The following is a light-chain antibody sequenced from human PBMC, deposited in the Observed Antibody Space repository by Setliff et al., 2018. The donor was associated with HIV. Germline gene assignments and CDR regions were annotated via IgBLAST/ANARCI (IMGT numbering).Light chain of an antibody. J-gene: IGLJ1*01. V-gene: IGLV2-11*01. Sequence: QSALTQPRSVSGSPGQSVTISCTGTSSDVGVYNYVSWYQHHPGKAPKLMIYDVTTRPSGVPDRFSGSKSGNTASLTISGLQADDEADYYCCSYTSSSTLYVFGTGTKVTVL. CDR3: CSYTSSSTLYV. CDR2: DVT. CDR1: SSDVGVYNY.